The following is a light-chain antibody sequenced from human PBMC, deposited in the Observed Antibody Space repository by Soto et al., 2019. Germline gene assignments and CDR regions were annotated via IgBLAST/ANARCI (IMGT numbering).Light chain of an antibody. CDR1: QSISSW. V-gene: IGKV1-5*03. CDR3: QQYNSYPL. Sequence: DIQMTQSPSTLSASVGDRVTITCRASQSISSWLAWYQQKPGKAPNLLIYKASSLESGVSSRFSGSGSGTEFPLTSSRLQPDDFATYYCQQYNSYPLFGQGTKLEIK. CDR2: KAS. J-gene: IGKJ2*01.